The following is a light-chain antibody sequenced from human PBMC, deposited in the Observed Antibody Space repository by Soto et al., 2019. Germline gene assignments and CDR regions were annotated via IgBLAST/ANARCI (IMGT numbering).Light chain of an antibody. CDR2: EDI. V-gene: IGLV2-23*01. CDR1: SSDIGRYNL. Sequence: QSVLTQPASVSGSPGQSSTISCTGTSSDIGRYNLVSWYQQHPGKAPKLIIYEDIERPSGVSDRFSGSKSGNTASLTISGLQTEDEADYYCCSYAGGASVVFGGGTKLTIL. CDR3: CSYAGGASVV. J-gene: IGLJ2*01.